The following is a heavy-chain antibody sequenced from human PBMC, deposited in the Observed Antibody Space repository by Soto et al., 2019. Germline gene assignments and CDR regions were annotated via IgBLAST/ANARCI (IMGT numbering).Heavy chain of an antibody. D-gene: IGHD6-19*01. Sequence: PGGSLRLSCAASGFTFSSYSMNWVRQAPGKGLEWVSSISSSSSYIYYADSVKGRFSISRDNAKNSLYLQMNSLRAEDTAVYYCARGIAVAGDLFDYWGQGTLVTVSS. CDR2: ISSSSSYI. CDR1: GFTFSSYS. J-gene: IGHJ4*02. CDR3: ARGIAVAGDLFDY. V-gene: IGHV3-21*01.